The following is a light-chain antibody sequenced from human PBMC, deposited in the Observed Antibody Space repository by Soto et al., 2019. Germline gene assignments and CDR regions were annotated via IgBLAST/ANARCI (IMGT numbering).Light chain of an antibody. CDR2: VNSDGTH. J-gene: IGLJ1*01. Sequence: QLVLTQSPSASASLGASVKLTCTLTGGRTRNAIAWHQKQPGKGPRYLMKVNSDGTHNKGDGIPDRFSGSSSGSERYLTISSLQSEDEADYYCQTWDTGIYVFATGTKLTVL. CDR1: GGRTRNA. V-gene: IGLV4-69*01. CDR3: QTWDTGIYV.